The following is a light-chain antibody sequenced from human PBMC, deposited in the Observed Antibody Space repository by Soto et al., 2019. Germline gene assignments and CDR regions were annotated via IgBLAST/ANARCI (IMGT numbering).Light chain of an antibody. V-gene: IGKV3-20*01. CDR3: QQHGTSPIT. Sequence: EIVLTQPRDTLSLSPSETAPLSFISSRTVIRNNLAWHQQKPGQTPRLLVYGASNRATGIPDRFSGSGSGTDFTLTISRLEPDDFAVYYCQQHGTSPITFGQGTRLEIK. J-gene: IGKJ5*01. CDR2: GAS. CDR1: RTVIRNN.